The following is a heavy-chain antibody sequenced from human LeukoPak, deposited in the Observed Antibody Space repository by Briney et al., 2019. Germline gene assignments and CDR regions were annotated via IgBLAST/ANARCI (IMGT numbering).Heavy chain of an antibody. CDR3: ARDRSPYTYDILTGYYNDY. Sequence: SVKVSCKASGGTFSSYAISWVRQAPGQGLEWMGRIIPILGVANYAQKFQGRVTITADKSTSTAYMELSSLRSEDTAVYYCARDRSPYTYDILTGYYNDYWGQGTLVTVSS. D-gene: IGHD3-9*01. CDR1: GGTFSSYA. CDR2: IIPILGVA. V-gene: IGHV1-69*04. J-gene: IGHJ4*02.